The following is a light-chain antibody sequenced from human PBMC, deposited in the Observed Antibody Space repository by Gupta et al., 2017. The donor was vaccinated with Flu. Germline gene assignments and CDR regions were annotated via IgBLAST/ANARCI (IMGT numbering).Light chain of an antibody. CDR2: QVS. V-gene: IGKV2-30*01. Sequence: DVVMTQSPLSLPVTLGQPASISCRSSQSLVYSDGNTYLNWFQQRPGQSPRRLIHQVSNRDSGVPDRFTGSESGTDFTLKISRVEAEDVGVYYCMQGTHWPPYSFGQGTKLEIK. J-gene: IGKJ2*03. CDR3: MQGTHWPPYS. CDR1: QSLVYSDGNTY.